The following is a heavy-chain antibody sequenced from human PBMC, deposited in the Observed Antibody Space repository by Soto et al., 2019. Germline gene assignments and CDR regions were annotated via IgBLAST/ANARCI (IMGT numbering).Heavy chain of an antibody. D-gene: IGHD1-26*01. CDR3: AXSGSYHYYYYGMDV. CDR2: IYPGDSDT. J-gene: IGHJ6*02. CDR1: GYSFTSYW. V-gene: IGHV5-51*01. Sequence: GESLKISCKGSGYSFTSYWIGWVRQMPGKGLEWMGIIYPGDSDTRYSPSFQGQVTISANKSISTAYLQWSSLKASDTAMYYCAXSGSYHYYYYGMDVWGQGTTVTVSS.